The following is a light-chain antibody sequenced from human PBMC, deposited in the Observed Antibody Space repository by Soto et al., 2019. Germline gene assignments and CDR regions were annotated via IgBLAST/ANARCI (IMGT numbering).Light chain of an antibody. CDR3: QQYGSLIT. CDR1: QSVSSSY. CDR2: DAS. J-gene: IGKJ5*01. Sequence: EFVLTQSPGTLSLSPGERATLSCMASQSVSSSYLAWYQQKPGLAPRLLIYDASSRATGIPDRFSGSGSGTDFTLTISRLEPEDFAVYYCQQYGSLITFGQGTRLEI. V-gene: IGKV3D-20*01.